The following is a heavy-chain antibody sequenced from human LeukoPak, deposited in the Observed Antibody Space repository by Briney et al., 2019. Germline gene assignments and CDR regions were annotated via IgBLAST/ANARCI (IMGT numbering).Heavy chain of an antibody. D-gene: IGHD1-26*01. V-gene: IGHV1-2*02. CDR3: AREWELRSDAFDI. Sequence: ASVKVSCKACGYTFTGYYMHWVRQAPGQGLEWMGWINPNSGGTNYAQKFQGRVTMTRDTSISTAYMELSRLRSDDTAVYYCAREWELRSDAFDIWGQGTMVTVSS. CDR1: GYTFTGYY. CDR2: INPNSGGT. J-gene: IGHJ3*02.